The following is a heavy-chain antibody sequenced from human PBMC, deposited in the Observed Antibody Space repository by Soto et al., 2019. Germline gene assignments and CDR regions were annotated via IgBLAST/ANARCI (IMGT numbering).Heavy chain of an antibody. D-gene: IGHD4-17*01. CDR3: ATNYGGAFAY. CDR1: GGSISTGNYY. V-gene: IGHV4-39*01. Sequence: QLQLQESGPGLVKSSETLSLSCDVSGGSISTGNYYWGWIRQPPGKGLEWIANIFYTGSTYYNPSLKSRVTISVDTSKNQFSLRMSSVTAADTALYYCATNYGGAFAYWGQGVLVTVSS. J-gene: IGHJ4*02. CDR2: IFYTGST.